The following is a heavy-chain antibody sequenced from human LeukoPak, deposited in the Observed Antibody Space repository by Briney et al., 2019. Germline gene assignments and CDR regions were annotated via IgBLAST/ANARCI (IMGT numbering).Heavy chain of an antibody. V-gene: IGHV3-21*01. CDR1: GFTFDDYA. CDR2: ISSSSSYI. CDR3: ARDRIAAAGTHDVFDI. D-gene: IGHD6-13*01. Sequence: GGSLRLSCAASGFTFDDYAMHWVRQAPGKGLEWVSSISSSSSYIYYADSVKGRFTISRDNAKNSLYLQMNSLRAEDTAVYYCARDRIAAAGTHDVFDIWGQGTMVTVSS. J-gene: IGHJ3*02.